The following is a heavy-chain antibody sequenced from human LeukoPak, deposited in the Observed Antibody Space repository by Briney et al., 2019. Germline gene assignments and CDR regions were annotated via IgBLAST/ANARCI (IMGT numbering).Heavy chain of an antibody. Sequence: SETLSLTCTVSGGSISSGSYYWSWIRQPAGKGLEWIGRIYTSGSTNYNPSLKSRVTISVDTSKNQFSLKLSSVTAADTAVYYCAREEAHSSSAFDYWGQGTLVTVSS. CDR1: GGSISSGSYY. V-gene: IGHV4-61*02. CDR2: IYTSGST. CDR3: AREEAHSSSAFDY. J-gene: IGHJ4*02. D-gene: IGHD6-6*01.